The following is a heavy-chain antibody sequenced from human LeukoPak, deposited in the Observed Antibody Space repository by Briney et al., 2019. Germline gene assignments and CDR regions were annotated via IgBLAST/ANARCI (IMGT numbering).Heavy chain of an antibody. J-gene: IGHJ4*02. D-gene: IGHD5-18*01. CDR2: MKRDGGEK. Sequence: QAGGSLRLSCEASTFTFTPGWMSWVRQAPGKGLEWVAMMKRDGGEKHYVDSVRGRFTISRDNAKNSLYLQMDSLRDEDTAVYYCASLDTAHPSGVHCGQGTLVTVSS. CDR1: TFTFTPGW. CDR3: ASLDTAHPSGVH. V-gene: IGHV3-7*01.